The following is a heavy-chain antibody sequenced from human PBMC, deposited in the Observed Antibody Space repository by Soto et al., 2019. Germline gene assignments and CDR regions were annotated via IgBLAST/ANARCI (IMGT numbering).Heavy chain of an antibody. Sequence: GESLKISCKGSGYSFTSYWIGWVRQMPGKGLEWMGIIYPGDSDTRYSPSFQGQVTISADKSISTAYLQWSSLKASDTAMYYCARLKQQLYYSHHGMDVCGAGTTLTVSS. CDR1: GYSFTSYW. CDR2: IYPGDSDT. J-gene: IGHJ6*04. CDR3: ARLKQQLYYSHHGMDV. V-gene: IGHV5-51*01. D-gene: IGHD6-13*01.